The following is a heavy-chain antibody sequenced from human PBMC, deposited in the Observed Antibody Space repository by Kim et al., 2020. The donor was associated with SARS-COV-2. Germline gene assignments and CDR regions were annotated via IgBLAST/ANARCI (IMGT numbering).Heavy chain of an antibody. CDR2: ISTTGANT. CDR1: GFTFSGFA. J-gene: IGHJ2*01. Sequence: GGSLRLSCAASGFTFSGFAMNWVRQAPGMGLEWVSVISTTGANTYYADSVKGRFTISRDNSRNTLYLQMNNLRAEDTAVYYCAKDQRKSFDLWGRGTLVT. CDR3: AKDQRKSFDL. V-gene: IGHV3-23*01.